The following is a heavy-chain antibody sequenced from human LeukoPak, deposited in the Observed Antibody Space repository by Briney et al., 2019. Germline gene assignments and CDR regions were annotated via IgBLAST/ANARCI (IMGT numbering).Heavy chain of an antibody. CDR3: AKGTYGFTPRYYMDV. CDR2: IAWDGVTT. CDR1: GFTFEDHG. V-gene: IGHV3-43D*03. D-gene: IGHD3-10*01. Sequence: PGGSLRLSCAASGFTFEDHGMHWVRQAPGKGLEWVSHIAWDGVTTYYADSVKGRFAISRDNNKNFVYLQMNSLRRDDSAQYYCAKGTYGFTPRYYMDVWGKGTRVTVSS. J-gene: IGHJ6*03.